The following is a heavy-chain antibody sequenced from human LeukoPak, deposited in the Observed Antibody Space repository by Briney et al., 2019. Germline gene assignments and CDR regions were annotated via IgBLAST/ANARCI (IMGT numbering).Heavy chain of an antibody. Sequence: PGGSLRLSCAASGFTFSSYAMSWVRQAPGKGLEWVSAISGSGGSTYYADSVKGRFTISRDNSKNTLYLQMNSLRAEDTAVYYCAKDRATRRWGTQEFDYWGQRTLVTVSS. CDR1: GFTFSSYA. J-gene: IGHJ4*02. V-gene: IGHV3-23*01. D-gene: IGHD3-16*01. CDR3: AKDRATRRWGTQEFDY. CDR2: ISGSGGST.